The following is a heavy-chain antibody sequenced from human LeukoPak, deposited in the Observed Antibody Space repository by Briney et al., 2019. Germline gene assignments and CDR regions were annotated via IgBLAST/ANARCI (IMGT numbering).Heavy chain of an antibody. Sequence: SPTLSLTCTVSGGSISSYCWSWIRQHAGKGLEWIGRIDTSGSTNYNPSLKSRVTMSVDTSKNQFSLKLRSVTAADTAVYYCARSRLAVYYYGSGTGWFDPWGQGTLVTVSS. CDR2: IDTSGST. V-gene: IGHV4-4*07. CDR1: GGSISSYC. CDR3: ARSRLAVYYYGSGTGWFDP. J-gene: IGHJ5*02. D-gene: IGHD3-10*01.